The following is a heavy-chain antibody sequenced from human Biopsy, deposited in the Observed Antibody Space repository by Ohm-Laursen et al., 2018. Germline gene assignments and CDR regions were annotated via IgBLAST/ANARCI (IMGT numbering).Heavy chain of an antibody. D-gene: IGHD1-26*01. J-gene: IGHJ4*02. CDR1: GGSIGSFF. CDR3: ARVGAGAPSIDYFDY. Sequence: TLSLTCTVSGGSIGSFFWRWIRQPPGKGLEWIGYIYYSGSTNYNPSLRSRVTISVDRSKNQFSLELSSVTAADTAVYYCARVGAGAPSIDYFDYWGQGALVTVSS. V-gene: IGHV4-59*01. CDR2: IYYSGST.